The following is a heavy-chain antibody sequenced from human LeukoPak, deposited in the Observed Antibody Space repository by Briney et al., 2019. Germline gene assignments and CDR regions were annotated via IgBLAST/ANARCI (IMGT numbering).Heavy chain of an antibody. Sequence: ASVKVSCKTSGYTFRSYGIRWVRQAPGQGLGWMGWISDYNANTKFAQNLQGRVTLTTDTRTSTAYMELRSLRSDDTAVYYCARDKGDYYAWKAIDYWGQGTLVTVSS. D-gene: IGHD3-10*01. J-gene: IGHJ4*02. V-gene: IGHV1-18*01. CDR3: ARDKGDYYAWKAIDY. CDR2: ISDYNANT. CDR1: GYTFRSYG.